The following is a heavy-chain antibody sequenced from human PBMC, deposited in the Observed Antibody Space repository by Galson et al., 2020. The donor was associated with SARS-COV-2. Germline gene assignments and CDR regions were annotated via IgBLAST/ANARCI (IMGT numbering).Heavy chain of an antibody. D-gene: IGHD2-8*01. CDR3: ARGGSRPIMVFDYYYFYMDV. J-gene: IGHJ6*03. CDR2: ISHSGST. Sequence: SETLSLTCAVYGGSFSDYSWTWVRQPPGKGLEWIGEISHSGSTNYRPSLKSRVFMSVDTSKNQFSLKLRSVTAADTAVYYCARGGSRPIMVFDYYYFYMDVWGKGTTVTVSS. CDR1: GGSFSDYS. V-gene: IGHV4-34*01.